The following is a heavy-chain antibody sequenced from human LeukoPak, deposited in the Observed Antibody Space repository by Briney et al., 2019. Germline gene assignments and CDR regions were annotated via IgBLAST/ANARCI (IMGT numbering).Heavy chain of an antibody. CDR1: GFTFSSYG. J-gene: IGHJ4*02. V-gene: IGHV3-30*18. CDR3: AKISYYDSGSVGTAASGRDY. CDR2: ISYDGSNK. Sequence: PGGSLRLSCAASGFTFSSYGMHWVRQAPGKGLEWVAVISYDGSNKYYADSVKGRFTISRDNSRNTVLLHMNRLRSEDTALYFCAKISYYDSGSVGTAASGRDYWGQGTLVTVSS. D-gene: IGHD3-22*01.